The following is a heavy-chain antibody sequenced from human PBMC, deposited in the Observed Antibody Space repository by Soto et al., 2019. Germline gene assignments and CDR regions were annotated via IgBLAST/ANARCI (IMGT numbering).Heavy chain of an antibody. V-gene: IGHV3-21*04. D-gene: IGHD3-22*01. CDR1: GFRFSSYS. J-gene: IGHJ3*01. Sequence: GGSLRLSCVASGFRFSSYSMNWVRQAPGKGLEWVSSISSSSSYTYDADSVKGRFTISRDNAKNALFLEMSGLRVEDTATYYCAGSGPIPAYDSSGYRKYGFSVWGQGTKVTVSS. CDR3: AGSGPIPAYDSSGYRKYGFSV. CDR2: ISSSSSYT.